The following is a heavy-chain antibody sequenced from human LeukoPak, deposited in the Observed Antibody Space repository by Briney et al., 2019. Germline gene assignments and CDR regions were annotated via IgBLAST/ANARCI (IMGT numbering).Heavy chain of an antibody. CDR2: IIPIFGTA. Sequence: SVKVSCKASGGTFSSYAISWVRQAPRQGLEWMGGIIPIFGTANYAQKFQGRVTITADESTSTAYMELSSLRSEDTAVYYCARERGRRSSSSNYYYYMDVWGKGTTVTVSS. J-gene: IGHJ6*03. D-gene: IGHD6-6*01. CDR1: GGTFSSYA. CDR3: ARERGRRSSSSNYYYYMDV. V-gene: IGHV1-69*13.